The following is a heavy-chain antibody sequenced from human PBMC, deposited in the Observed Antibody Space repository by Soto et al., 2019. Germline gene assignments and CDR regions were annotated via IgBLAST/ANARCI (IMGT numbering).Heavy chain of an antibody. D-gene: IGHD6-13*01. V-gene: IGHV1-18*01. CDR3: ARDFTKSSSWPYYFDY. Sequence: QVPLVQSGAEVKKPGASVKVSCKASGYTFTTYGISWVRQAPGQGLEWMGWISAYSGSTKFAQKLQGRVTMTTDTSTTTAYMELRSLTSDDTAVYYCARDFTKSSSWPYYFDYWGLGTLVTVSS. CDR1: GYTFTTYG. CDR2: ISAYSGST. J-gene: IGHJ4*02.